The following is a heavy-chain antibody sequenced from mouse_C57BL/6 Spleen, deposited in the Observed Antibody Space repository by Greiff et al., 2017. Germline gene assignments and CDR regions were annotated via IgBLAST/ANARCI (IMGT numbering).Heavy chain of an antibody. Sequence: VKLMESGPGLVQPSQSLSITCTVSGFSLTSYGVNWVRQSPGKGLEWLGVIWSGGSTDYNAAFISTLSISKDNSKSQVFFKMNSLQADDTAIYYCSRKGGYGNFYAMDYWGQGTSVTVSS. V-gene: IGHV2-2*01. D-gene: IGHD2-1*01. CDR1: GFSLTSYG. CDR2: IWSGGST. J-gene: IGHJ4*01. CDR3: SRKGGYGNFYAMDY.